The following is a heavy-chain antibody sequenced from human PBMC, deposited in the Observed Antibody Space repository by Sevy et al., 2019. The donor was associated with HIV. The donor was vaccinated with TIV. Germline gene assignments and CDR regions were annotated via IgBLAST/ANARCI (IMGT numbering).Heavy chain of an antibody. Sequence: SETLSLTCTVSGGSISSYYWSWIRQPPGKGLERIGYIYYSGSTNYNPSLKSRVTISVDTSKNQFSLKLSSVTAADTAVYYCARSCTTVVTRRIYWFDPWGQGTLVTVSS. CDR1: GGSISSYY. J-gene: IGHJ5*02. D-gene: IGHD4-17*01. V-gene: IGHV4-59*01. CDR2: IYYSGST. CDR3: ARSCTTVVTRRIYWFDP.